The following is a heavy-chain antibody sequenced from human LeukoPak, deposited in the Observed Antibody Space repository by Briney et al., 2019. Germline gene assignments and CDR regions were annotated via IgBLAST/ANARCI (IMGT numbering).Heavy chain of an antibody. Sequence: SETLSLTCTVSGGSTSSSSYYWGWIRQPPGKGLEWIGSIYYSGSTYYNPSLKSRVTISVDTSKNQFSLKLSSVTAADAAVYYCARGLDLVGATGPFDYWGQGTLVTVSS. J-gene: IGHJ4*02. V-gene: IGHV4-39*01. CDR3: ARGLDLVGATGPFDY. CDR2: IYYSGST. CDR1: GGSTSSSSYY. D-gene: IGHD1-26*01.